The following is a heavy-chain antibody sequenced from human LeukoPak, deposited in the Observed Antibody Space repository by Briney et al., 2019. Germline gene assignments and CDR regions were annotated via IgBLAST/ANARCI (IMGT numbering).Heavy chain of an antibody. Sequence: PSETLSLPCAVYGGSFSGYYWSWIRQPPGKWLEWIGEINHSGSTNYNPSLKSRVTISVDTSKNQFSLKLSSVTAADTAVYYCARLAGYGGLAWFDPWGQGTLVTVSS. CDR2: INHSGST. V-gene: IGHV4-34*01. CDR3: ARLAGYGGLAWFDP. J-gene: IGHJ5*02. CDR1: GGSFSGYY. D-gene: IGHD5-12*01.